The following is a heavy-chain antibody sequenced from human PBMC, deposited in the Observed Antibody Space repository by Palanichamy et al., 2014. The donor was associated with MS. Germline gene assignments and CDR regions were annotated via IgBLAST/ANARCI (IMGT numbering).Heavy chain of an antibody. CDR3: ARGLYSSFDY. J-gene: IGHJ4*02. D-gene: IGHD3-16*01. CDR1: GYIFTSYG. V-gene: IGHV1-18*01. CDR2: ISANNGNK. Sequence: QIQLVQSGAEVKKPGASVKVSCKASGYIFTSYGISWVRQAPGQGLEWMGWISANNGNKNYAQKLQGRVTMATDTSTGTAYMELRNLKSDDTAVFYCARGLYSSFDYWGQGTLLTASS.